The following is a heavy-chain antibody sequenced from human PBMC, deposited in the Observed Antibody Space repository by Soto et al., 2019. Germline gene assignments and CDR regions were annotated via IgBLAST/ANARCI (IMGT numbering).Heavy chain of an antibody. CDR1: GGTFSSHA. CDR2: IIPFFKAT. CDR3: ARDVPLNYYDGTFSYYAMDV. Sequence: ASVKVSCKASGGTFSSHAISWVRQAPGQGLEGMGGIIPFFKATNYAQKFQGRVTITADDSTSTAYMDLYSLRSEDTAVYYCARDVPLNYYDGTFSYYAMDVWGQGTTVTV. D-gene: IGHD3-16*01. J-gene: IGHJ6*02. V-gene: IGHV1-69*13.